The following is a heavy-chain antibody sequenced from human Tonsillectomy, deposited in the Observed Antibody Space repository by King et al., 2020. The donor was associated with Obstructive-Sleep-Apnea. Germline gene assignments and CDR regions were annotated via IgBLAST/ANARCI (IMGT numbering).Heavy chain of an antibody. V-gene: IGHV4-34*01. D-gene: IGHD6-13*01. CDR1: GGSFSDYY. J-gene: IGHJ5*02. Sequence: VQLQQWGAGLLKPSETLPLTCAVYGGSFSDYYWSWIRQPPGKGLEWIGEINHSGSTNYNPSLKSRVTISADTSNNQFSLKLSSVTAADTAVYYCARGSGAAAVNWSDPWGQGTLVTASS. CDR2: INHSGST. CDR3: ARGSGAAAVNWSDP.